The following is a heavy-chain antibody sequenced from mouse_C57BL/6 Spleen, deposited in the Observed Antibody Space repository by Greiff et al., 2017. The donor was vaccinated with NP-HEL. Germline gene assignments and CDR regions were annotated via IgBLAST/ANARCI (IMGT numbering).Heavy chain of an antibody. D-gene: IGHD1-1*01. CDR1: GYAFSSSW. CDR2: IYPGDGDT. V-gene: IGHV1-82*01. Sequence: QVQLQESGPELVKPGASVKISCKASGYAFSSSWMNWVKQRPGQGLEWIGRIYPGDGDTNYNGKFKGKATLTADKSSSTAYMQLRSLTSEDSAVYLSARESTTVVATDFDGWDTGTTVTVST. CDR3: ARESTTVVATDFDG. J-gene: IGHJ1*03.